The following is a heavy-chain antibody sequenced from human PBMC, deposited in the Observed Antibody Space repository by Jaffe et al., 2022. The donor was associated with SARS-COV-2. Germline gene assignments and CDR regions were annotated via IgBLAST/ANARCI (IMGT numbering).Heavy chain of an antibody. CDR2: IYYSGST. D-gene: IGHD4-17*01. Sequence: QVQLQESGPGLVKPSETLSLTCTVSGGSISSYYWSWIRQPPGKGLEWIGYIYYSGSTNYNPSLKSRVTISVDTSKNQFSLKLSSVTAADTAVYYCARESNYGDYGAFDIWGQGTMVTVSS. J-gene: IGHJ3*02. CDR3: ARESNYGDYGAFDI. CDR1: GGSISSYY. V-gene: IGHV4-59*01.